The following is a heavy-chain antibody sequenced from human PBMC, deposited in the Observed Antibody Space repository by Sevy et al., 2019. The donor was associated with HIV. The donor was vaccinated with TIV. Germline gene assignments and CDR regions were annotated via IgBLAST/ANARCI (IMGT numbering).Heavy chain of an antibody. Sequence: GGSLRLSCAASGFTFSSYVMHWVRQAPGKGLEWVAVISSDGSNKCYSDSVKGRFTISRDNSKNTLYLQMNSLRAEDTAVYYCARDGYGYVIRRFIDYWGQGALVTVSS. CDR3: ARDGYGYVIRRFIDY. J-gene: IGHJ4*02. CDR2: ISSDGSNK. D-gene: IGHD5-12*01. V-gene: IGHV3-30-3*01. CDR1: GFTFSSYV.